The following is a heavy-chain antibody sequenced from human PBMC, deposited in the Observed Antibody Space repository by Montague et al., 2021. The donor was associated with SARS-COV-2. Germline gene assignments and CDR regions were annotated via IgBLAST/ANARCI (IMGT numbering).Heavy chain of an antibody. CDR2: ISWNDDK. J-gene: IGHJ4*02. D-gene: IGHD6-19*01. CDR1: GFSLRSTGQS. V-gene: IGHV2-5*01. CDR3: AHRRGTMSGWSNFNH. Sequence: PALVKPTQTLMLTCTFSGFSLRSTGQSVGWIRQSPGKALEWLALISWNDDKRYSPSLKSRLTITKDTSNYQVVLTMTNMDPVDTGTYYCAHRRGTMSGWSNFNHGGQGTLVAVSS.